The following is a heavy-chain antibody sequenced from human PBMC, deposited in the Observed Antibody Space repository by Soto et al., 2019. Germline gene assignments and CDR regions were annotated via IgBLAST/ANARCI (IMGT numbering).Heavy chain of an antibody. V-gene: IGHV3-30*18. CDR1: GFTFSSYG. D-gene: IGHD3-3*01. CDR2: ISYDGSNK. CDR3: AKGRYDFWSGYPDY. J-gene: IGHJ4*02. Sequence: HPGGSLRLSCAASGFTFSSYGMHWVRQAPGKGLEWVAVISYDGSNKYYADSVKGRFTISRDNSKNTLYLQMNSLRAEDTAVYYCAKGRYDFWSGYPDYWGQGTLVTVSS.